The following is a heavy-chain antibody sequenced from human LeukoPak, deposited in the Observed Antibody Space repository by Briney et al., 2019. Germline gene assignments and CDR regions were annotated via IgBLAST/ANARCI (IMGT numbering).Heavy chain of an antibody. CDR3: ATVMITFGGVIVHPRAFDY. CDR1: GYTLTELS. V-gene: IGHV1-24*01. CDR2: FDPEDGET. D-gene: IGHD3-16*02. Sequence: AASVKVSCKVSGYTLTELSMHWVRQAPGKGLEWMGGFDPEDGETIYAQKFQGRVTMTEDTSTDTAYMELSSLRSEDTAVYYCATVMITFGGVIVHPRAFDYWGQGTLVSVSS. J-gene: IGHJ4*02.